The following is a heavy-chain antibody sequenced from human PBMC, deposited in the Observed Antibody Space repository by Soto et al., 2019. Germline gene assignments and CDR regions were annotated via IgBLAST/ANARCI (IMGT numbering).Heavy chain of an antibody. D-gene: IGHD2-2*01. Sequence: SVKVSCKASGGTFSSYTISWVRQAPGQGLEWMGRIIPILGIANYAQKFQGRVTITADKSTSTAYMELSSLRSEDTAVYYCATRYCSSTSCYLDDAFDIWGQGTMVTVSS. CDR3: ATRYCSSTSCYLDDAFDI. CDR1: GGTFSSYT. J-gene: IGHJ3*02. V-gene: IGHV1-69*02. CDR2: IIPILGIA.